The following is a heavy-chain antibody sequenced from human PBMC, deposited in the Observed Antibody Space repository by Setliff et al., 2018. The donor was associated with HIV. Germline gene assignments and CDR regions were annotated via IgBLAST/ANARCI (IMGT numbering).Heavy chain of an antibody. V-gene: IGHV1-24*01. J-gene: IGHJ4*02. D-gene: IGHD1-26*01. Sequence: ASVKVSCKVSGYTLTELSMHWVRQAPGKGLEWMGRYDSENGRTIHAQKFQGRVTVTVDTSTDTAYMELRSLRSEDTALYYCATDPTGAVGTTIGTGNYWGQGTLVTVSS. CDR3: ATDPTGAVGTTIGTGNY. CDR1: GYTLTELS. CDR2: YDSENGRT.